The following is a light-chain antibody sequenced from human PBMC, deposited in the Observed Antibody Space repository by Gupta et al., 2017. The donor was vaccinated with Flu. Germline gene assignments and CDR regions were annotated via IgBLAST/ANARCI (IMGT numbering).Light chain of an antibody. CDR2: RAS. CDR3: QQYDHWPPIT. CDR1: QSIGSN. V-gene: IGKV3-15*01. J-gene: IGKJ5*01. Sequence: EIMMTQSPGTLSVSPGESATLSCRASQSIGSNLAWYQQKPGQAPRLLIFRASIRATGIPAKFSGSGSGTDFTLTISSLQSEDFAVYYCQQYDHWPPITFGQGTRLEIK.